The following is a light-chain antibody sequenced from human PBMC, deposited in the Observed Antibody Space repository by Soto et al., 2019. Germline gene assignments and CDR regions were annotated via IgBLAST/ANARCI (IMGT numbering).Light chain of an antibody. V-gene: IGLV2-8*01. Sequence: QSALTQPPSASGSPGQSVTISCTGTSSDVGGYDYVSWYQQHPGKAPKLMIYEVTKRASGVPDRFSGSKSGNTASLTVSGLQAEDEADYYCSSYAGSNPDVVFGGGTKLTVL. CDR1: SSDVGGYDY. CDR3: SSYAGSNPDVV. J-gene: IGLJ2*01. CDR2: EVT.